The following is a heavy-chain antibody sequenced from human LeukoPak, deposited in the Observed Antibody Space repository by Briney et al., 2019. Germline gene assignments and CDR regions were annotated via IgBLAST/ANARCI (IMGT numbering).Heavy chain of an antibody. J-gene: IGHJ6*03. CDR2: INPNSGGT. Sequence: GASVKVSCKASGYTFTGYYIHWVRQAPGQGLEWMGWINPNSGGTNYAQNFQGRVTMTRDTSISTAYMELSRLRSDDTAVYYCARDQGYDFWTAYMDVWGKGTTVTVSS. V-gene: IGHV1-2*02. CDR3: ARDQGYDFWTAYMDV. CDR1: GYTFTGYY. D-gene: IGHD3-3*01.